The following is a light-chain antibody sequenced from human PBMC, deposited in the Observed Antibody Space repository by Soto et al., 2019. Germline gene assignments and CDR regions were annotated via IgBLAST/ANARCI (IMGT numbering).Light chain of an antibody. Sequence: EIVLTQSPGTLSLSPGERATLSCRASQSVSSSYLAWYQQKPGQAPRLLIYGASSRATGIPDRFSGSWSGTDFTLTISRLEPEDFAVYYCQQYSKWPPWTFGPGTKVEIK. CDR3: QQYSKWPPWT. CDR2: GAS. J-gene: IGKJ1*01. CDR1: QSVSSSY. V-gene: IGKV3-20*01.